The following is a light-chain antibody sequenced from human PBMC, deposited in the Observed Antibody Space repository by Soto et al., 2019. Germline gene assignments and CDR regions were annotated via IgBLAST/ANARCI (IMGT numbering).Light chain of an antibody. CDR3: QTGGTGVV. V-gene: IGLV4-69*01. CDR2: LNSDGSH. J-gene: IGLJ2*01. CDR1: SGHSSYA. Sequence: QLVLTQSPSASASLGASVKLTCTLSSGHSSYAIAWHQQQPEKGPRYLMKLNSDGSHSKGDGIPDRFSDSSSGAERYLTISSLQSEDEADYYCQTGGTGVVFGGGTKVTVL.